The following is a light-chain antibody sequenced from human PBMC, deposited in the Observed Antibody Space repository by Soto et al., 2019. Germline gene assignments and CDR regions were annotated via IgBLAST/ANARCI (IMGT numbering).Light chain of an antibody. J-gene: IGKJ1*01. CDR3: QQYGCSST. CDR1: QSVSSSY. V-gene: IGKV3-20*01. Sequence: EIVLTQSPGTLSLSPGERATLSCRASQSVSSSYLAWYQQKPGQAPRLLIYGASSRATGIPDRFSGSGSGTDFTLTISRLEPEDFAVYYCQQYGCSSTFGQGNKVDIK. CDR2: GAS.